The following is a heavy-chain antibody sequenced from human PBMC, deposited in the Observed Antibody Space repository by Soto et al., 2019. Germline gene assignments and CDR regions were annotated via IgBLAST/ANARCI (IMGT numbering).Heavy chain of an antibody. Sequence: SETLSLTCTVSGGSISSGGYYWSWIRQHPGKGPEWIGYIYYSGSTYYNPSLKSRVTISVDTSKNQFSLKLSSVTAADTAVYYCAGIPGIAAGEYYYYGMDVWGQGTTVTVSS. D-gene: IGHD6-13*01. CDR1: GGSISSGGYY. J-gene: IGHJ6*02. CDR2: IYYSGST. V-gene: IGHV4-31*03. CDR3: AGIPGIAAGEYYYYGMDV.